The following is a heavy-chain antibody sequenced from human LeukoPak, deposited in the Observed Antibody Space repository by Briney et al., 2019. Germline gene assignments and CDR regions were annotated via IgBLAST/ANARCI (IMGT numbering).Heavy chain of an antibody. CDR3: ARAQGGIVLYYFDY. V-gene: IGHV1-2*02. Sequence: ASVKVSCKASGYTFTGYYMHWVRQAPGQGLEWMGWINPNSGGTNYAQKFQGRVTMTRDTSISTAYMEPSRLRSDDTAVYYCARAQGGIVLYYFDYWGQGTLVTVSS. CDR1: GYTFTGYY. CDR2: INPNSGGT. D-gene: IGHD1-26*01. J-gene: IGHJ4*02.